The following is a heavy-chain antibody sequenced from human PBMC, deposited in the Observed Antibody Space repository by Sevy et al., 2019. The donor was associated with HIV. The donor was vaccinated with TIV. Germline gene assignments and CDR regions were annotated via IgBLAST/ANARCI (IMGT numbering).Heavy chain of an antibody. CDR3: ARGLILEWSWYGMDV. Sequence: GSLRLSCAASGFTVSSNYMSWVRQAPGKGLEWVSVIYSDGNTYYGDSVTGRFTISRDNSKNTLYRQMNSLRAEDTAVYYCARGLILEWSWYGMDVWGQGTTVTVSS. V-gene: IGHV3-53*01. CDR1: GFTVSSNY. J-gene: IGHJ6*02. CDR2: IYSDGNT. D-gene: IGHD3-3*01.